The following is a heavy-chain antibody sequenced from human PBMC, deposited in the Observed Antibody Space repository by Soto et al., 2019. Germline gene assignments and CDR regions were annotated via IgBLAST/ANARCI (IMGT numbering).Heavy chain of an antibody. Sequence: EVQLLESGGGLVQPGGSLILSCAASGFTFSSYAMSWVRQAPGKGLEWVSAISGSGGSTYYADSVKGRFTISRDNSKNTLYLQMNSLRAEDTAVYYCAKSTDGNPGPYYFDYWGQGTLVTVSS. V-gene: IGHV3-23*01. CDR2: ISGSGGST. D-gene: IGHD1-1*01. J-gene: IGHJ4*02. CDR1: GFTFSSYA. CDR3: AKSTDGNPGPYYFDY.